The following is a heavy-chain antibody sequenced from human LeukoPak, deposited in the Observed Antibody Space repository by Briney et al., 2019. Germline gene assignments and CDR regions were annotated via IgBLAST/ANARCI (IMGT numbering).Heavy chain of an antibody. CDR3: ARVYYDSSGLNY. CDR1: GYTFTIYG. D-gene: IGHD3-22*01. J-gene: IGHJ4*02. CDR2: IIAYNGNT. Sequence: GASVTVSFTGSGYTFTIYGISWVGQAPGQGREWMGCIIAYNGNTNYAQKLQRRVTMTTDTSTSTAYMELRSLRSDDTAVYYCARVYYDSSGLNYWGQGTLVTVSS. V-gene: IGHV1-18*01.